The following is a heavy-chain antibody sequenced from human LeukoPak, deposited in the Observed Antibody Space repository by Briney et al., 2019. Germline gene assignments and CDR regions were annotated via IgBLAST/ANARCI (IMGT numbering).Heavy chain of an antibody. CDR3: ARGDLLGFGELLWFDP. D-gene: IGHD3-10*01. CDR1: GFTFSSYS. Sequence: SGGSLRLSCAASGFTFSSYSMNWVRQAPGKGLEWVSSISSSSSYIYYADSVKGRFTISRDNAKNSLYLQMNSLRAEDTAVYYCARGDLLGFGELLWFDPWGQGTLVTVSS. J-gene: IGHJ5*02. V-gene: IGHV3-21*01. CDR2: ISSSSSYI.